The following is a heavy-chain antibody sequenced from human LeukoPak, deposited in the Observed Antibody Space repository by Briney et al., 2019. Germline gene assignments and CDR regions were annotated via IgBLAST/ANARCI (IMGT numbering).Heavy chain of an antibody. J-gene: IGHJ4*02. CDR1: GSTFSSYW. CDR3: ARDRFDILTGYFPFDY. D-gene: IGHD3-9*01. V-gene: IGHV3-74*01. Sequence: GGSLRLSCAASGSTFSSYWMHWVRQAPGKGLVWVSRINSDGSSTSYADSVKGRFTISRDNAKNTLYLQMNSLRAEDTAVYYCARDRFDILTGYFPFDYWGQGTLVTVSS. CDR2: INSDGSST.